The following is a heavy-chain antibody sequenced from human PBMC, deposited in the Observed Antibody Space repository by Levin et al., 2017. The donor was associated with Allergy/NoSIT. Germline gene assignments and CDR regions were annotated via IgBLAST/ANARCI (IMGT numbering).Heavy chain of an antibody. D-gene: IGHD6-13*01. CDR1: GFTFSSYG. V-gene: IGHV3-33*01. Sequence: LSLTCAASGFTFSSYGMHWVRQAPGKGLEWVAVIWYDGSNKYYADSVKGRFTISRDNSKNTLYLQMNSLRAEDTAVYYCARDSYQYSSSWYMDYWGQGTLVTVSS. J-gene: IGHJ4*02. CDR2: IWYDGSNK. CDR3: ARDSYQYSSSWYMDY.